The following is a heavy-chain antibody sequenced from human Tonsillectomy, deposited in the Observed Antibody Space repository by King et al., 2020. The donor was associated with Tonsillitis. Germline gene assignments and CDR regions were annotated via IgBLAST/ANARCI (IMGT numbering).Heavy chain of an antibody. CDR2: LYLSGPT. D-gene: IGHD4-17*01. Sequence: QLQESGPGLVRPSQTLSLICSVSGDSLTSGGYFWSWIRQHPDKGLEWIGALYLSGPTYHTPSLRSRLFMSVAPSKHHFSLRLTSLTAADPAVYYGARNRDYGDYVDFWGQGTLVAVSS. J-gene: IGHJ4*02. CDR3: ARNRDYGDYVDF. V-gene: IGHV4-31*03. CDR1: GDSLTSGGYF.